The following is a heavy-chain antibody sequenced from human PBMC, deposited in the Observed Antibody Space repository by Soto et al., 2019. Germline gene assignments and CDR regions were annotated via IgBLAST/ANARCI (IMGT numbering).Heavy chain of an antibody. V-gene: IGHV3-23*01. J-gene: IGHJ4*02. Sequence: EVQLLESGGTLIQPGGSLRLSCAASGFTFTNYAMSWVRQAPGKGLEWVSTISGSSSSTYYADSVKGRFTISRDNSKNTLYMEMNSLRAEDTAVYYCAKVMHYFDSSGYSHQLDYWGQGTLVTVSS. CDR3: AKVMHYFDSSGYSHQLDY. CDR2: ISGSSSST. CDR1: GFTFTNYA. D-gene: IGHD3-22*01.